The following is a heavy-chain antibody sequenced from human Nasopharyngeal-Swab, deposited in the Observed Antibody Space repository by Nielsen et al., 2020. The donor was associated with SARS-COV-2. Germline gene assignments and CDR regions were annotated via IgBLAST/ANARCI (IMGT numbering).Heavy chain of an antibody. J-gene: IGHJ4*02. CDR1: GGSISSSSYY. Sequence: SETLSLTCTVSGGSISSSSYYWGWIRQPPEKGLEWIGSIYYSGSTYYNPSLKSRVTISVDTSKNQFSLKLSSVTAADTAVYYCGRIFPYSSSWYGKYYFDYWGQGTLVTVSS. CDR3: GRIFPYSSSWYGKYYFDY. CDR2: IYYSGST. V-gene: IGHV4-39*01. D-gene: IGHD6-13*01.